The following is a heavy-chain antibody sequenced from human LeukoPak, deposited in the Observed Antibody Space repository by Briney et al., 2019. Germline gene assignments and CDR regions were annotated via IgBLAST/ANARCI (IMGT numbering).Heavy chain of an antibody. CDR3: AETSMVRGVIRGFDR. V-gene: IGHV1-18*01. J-gene: IGHJ5*02. D-gene: IGHD3-10*01. Sequence: ASVKVSCQASGYTFTSYGISWVRQAPGQGLEWMGWISAYNGNTNYSQKLQGRGTMTSETSTSTAYMELRRLRSDDTAVYYCAETSMVRGVIRGFDRWGQGTLVTVSS. CDR1: GYTFTSYG. CDR2: ISAYNGNT.